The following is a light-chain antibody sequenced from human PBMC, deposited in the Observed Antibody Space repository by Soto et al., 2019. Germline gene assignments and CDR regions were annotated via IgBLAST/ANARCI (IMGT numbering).Light chain of an antibody. CDR1: QSVGSTY. CDR3: QQYGSSPRIT. CDR2: GAS. V-gene: IGKV3-20*01. Sequence: EIVLTQSPGTLSLSPGERATLSCRASQSVGSTYLAWYQHKPGQAPRLLIYGASSRATGIPDRFSGSGSGTDFPLTISRMEPEDFAVYYCQQYGSSPRITFGQGTRLEIK. J-gene: IGKJ5*01.